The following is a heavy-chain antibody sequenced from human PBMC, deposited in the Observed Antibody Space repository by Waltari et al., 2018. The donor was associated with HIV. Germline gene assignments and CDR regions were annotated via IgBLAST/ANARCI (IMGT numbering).Heavy chain of an antibody. Sequence: EVQLLESGGGLVQPGGSLRLSCAASGFTVSNYAVNWVRRAPGKGRVSGSTISVSGYSTNYAESVKGRFTISRDNSKNKLYLQSNSLRAEDTAVYFCVKEHQYSHTWYSFYGMDVWGQGTTVTVSS. J-gene: IGHJ6*02. CDR1: GFTVSNYA. CDR2: ISVSGYST. D-gene: IGHD6-13*01. V-gene: IGHV3-23*01. CDR3: VKEHQYSHTWYSFYGMDV.